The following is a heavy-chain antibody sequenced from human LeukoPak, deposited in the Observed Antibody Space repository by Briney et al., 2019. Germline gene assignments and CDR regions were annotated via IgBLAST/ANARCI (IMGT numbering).Heavy chain of an antibody. CDR2: ISSAGGYI. D-gene: IGHD6-19*01. V-gene: IGHV3-21*01. Sequence: PGGSLRLSCAASGLSFSSYSMNWVRQAPGKGLEWVSSISSAGGYIHYADSVKGRFTISRDNAKNSLYLRMNSLRVEDTAIYYCARDEGSDYYYYYMDVWGKGTTVTVSS. CDR3: ARDEGSDYYYYYMDV. J-gene: IGHJ6*03. CDR1: GLSFSSYS.